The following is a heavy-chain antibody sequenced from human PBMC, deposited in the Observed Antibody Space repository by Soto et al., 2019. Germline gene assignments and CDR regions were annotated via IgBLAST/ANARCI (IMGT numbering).Heavy chain of an antibody. D-gene: IGHD1-26*01. V-gene: IGHV3-21*01. CDR1: GFTFSSYS. CDR3: ARAKSGSYGSSVFDY. CDR2: ISSSSSYI. Sequence: GGSLRLSCAASGFTFSSYSMNWVRQAPGKGLEWVSSISSSSSYIYYADSVKGRFTISRDNAKNSLYLQMNSLRAEDTAVYYCARAKSGSYGSSVFDYWGQGTLVTVSS. J-gene: IGHJ4*02.